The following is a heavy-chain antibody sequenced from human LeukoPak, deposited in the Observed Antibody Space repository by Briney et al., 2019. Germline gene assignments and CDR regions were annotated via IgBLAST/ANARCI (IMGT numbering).Heavy chain of an antibody. CDR3: ARSMAHFYYYYGMDV. D-gene: IGHD5-24*01. CDR2: IYSGGST. Sequence: GGSLRLSCAASGFTVSSNYMSWVRQAPGKGLEWVSVIYSGGSTYYADSVKGRFTISRDNSKNTLYLQMNSLRAEDTAVYYCARSMAHFYYYYGMDVWGQGTTVTVSS. CDR1: GFTVSSNY. J-gene: IGHJ6*02. V-gene: IGHV3-53*01.